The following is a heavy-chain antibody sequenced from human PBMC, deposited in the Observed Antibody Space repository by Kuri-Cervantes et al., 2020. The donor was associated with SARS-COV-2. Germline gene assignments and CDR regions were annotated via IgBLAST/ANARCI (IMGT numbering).Heavy chain of an antibody. CDR3: AREEHDIEMDHAFDV. Sequence: ASVKVSCKASGYTFTGYYIHWVRQAPGHGLEWMGWINPSGGGTHYSQKFQDRVTMTRDTSIATAYMELNRLRSDDVAMYYCAREEHDIEMDHAFDVWGQGTMVTVSS. D-gene: IGHD3-9*01. CDR1: GYTFTGYY. V-gene: IGHV1-2*02. CDR2: INPSGGGT. J-gene: IGHJ3*01.